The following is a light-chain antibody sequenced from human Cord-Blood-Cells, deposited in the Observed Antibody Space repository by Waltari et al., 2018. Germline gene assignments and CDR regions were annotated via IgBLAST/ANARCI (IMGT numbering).Light chain of an antibody. V-gene: IGKV3-20*01. CDR2: GAS. J-gene: IGKJ2*01. Sequence: EIVLTQSPGTLSLSPGERATLSCRASQSVSSNYLDWYQQKPGQAPRLLIYGASSRATGIPGRFSGSGSGTDFTLTISRLEPEDFAVYYCQQYGSSPPYTFGQGTKLEIK. CDR3: QQYGSSPPYT. CDR1: QSVSSNY.